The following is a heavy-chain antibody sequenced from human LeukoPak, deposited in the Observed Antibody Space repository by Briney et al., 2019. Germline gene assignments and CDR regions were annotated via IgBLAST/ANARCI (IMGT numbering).Heavy chain of an antibody. CDR3: ARVLRYDFWSAYYFDY. J-gene: IGHJ4*02. Sequence: ASVKVSCKASGHTFNSYDITWVRQAPGQGLEWMAWISTYNSNTNYAQKVQGRVTMTTDTSTSTAYMELRSLRSDDTAVYYCARVLRYDFWSAYYFDYWGQGTLVTVSS. D-gene: IGHD3-3*01. V-gene: IGHV1-18*01. CDR2: ISTYNSNT. CDR1: GHTFNSYD.